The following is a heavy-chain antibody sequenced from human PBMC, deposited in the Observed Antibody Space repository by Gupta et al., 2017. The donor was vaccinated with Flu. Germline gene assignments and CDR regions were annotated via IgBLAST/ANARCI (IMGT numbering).Heavy chain of an antibody. CDR2: ILPDDSDV. J-gene: IGHJ4*02. D-gene: IGHD2-8*01. CDR3: ARLYASPSSGGVDS. CDR1: RHW. V-gene: IGHV5-51*01. Sequence: RHWIGWVSQRPGKGLEWMGSILPDDSDVIYSPSFQGQVTLSVDKALITAYRQWSSLKASDSAMYDCARLYASPSSGGVDSWGQGTLGTVS.